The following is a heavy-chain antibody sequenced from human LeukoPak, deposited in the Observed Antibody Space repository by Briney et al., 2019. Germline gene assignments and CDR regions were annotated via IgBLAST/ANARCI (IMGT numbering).Heavy chain of an antibody. CDR1: GFTFSSYY. CDR3: ATGYCTSTSCYRSRFDY. V-gene: IGHV3-7*01. D-gene: IGHD2-2*01. J-gene: IGHJ4*02. CDR2: INQDGSEK. Sequence: GGSLRLSCAASGFTFSSYYMTWVRQAPGKGLEWLANINQDGSEKYYVDSVKGRFTISRDNAKNSLFLQMSSLRAEDTAVYFCATGYCTSTSCYRSRFDYWGQGTLVTVSS.